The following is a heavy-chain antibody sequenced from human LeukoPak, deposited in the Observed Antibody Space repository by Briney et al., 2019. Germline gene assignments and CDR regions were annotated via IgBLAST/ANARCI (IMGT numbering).Heavy chain of an antibody. CDR3: ARAHCSGGSCHHQYFQH. D-gene: IGHD2-15*01. CDR2: IIPILGIA. Sequence: SVKVSCKASGRTFSSYAISWAPQAPGQGLEWMGRIIPILGIANYAQKFQGRVTITADKSTSTAYMELSSLRSEDTAVYYCARAHCSGGSCHHQYFQHWGQGTLVTVSS. J-gene: IGHJ1*01. CDR1: GRTFSSYA. V-gene: IGHV1-69*04.